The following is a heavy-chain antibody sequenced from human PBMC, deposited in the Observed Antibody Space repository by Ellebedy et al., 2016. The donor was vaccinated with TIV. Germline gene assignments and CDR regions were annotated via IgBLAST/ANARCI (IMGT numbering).Heavy chain of an antibody. D-gene: IGHD3-10*01. CDR1: GCTFSSYA. Sequence: AASVKVSCKASGCTFSSYAISWVRQAPGQGLEWMGGIIPIFGTANYAQKFQGRVTITADESTSTAYMELSSLRSEDTAVYYCARVRSVRGRWYFDYWGQGTLVTVSS. V-gene: IGHV1-69*13. J-gene: IGHJ4*02. CDR3: ARVRSVRGRWYFDY. CDR2: IIPIFGTA.